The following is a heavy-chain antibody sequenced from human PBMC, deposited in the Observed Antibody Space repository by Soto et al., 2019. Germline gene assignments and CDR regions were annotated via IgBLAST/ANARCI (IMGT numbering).Heavy chain of an antibody. CDR2: INTNTGNP. CDR1: GYTFTSYA. J-gene: IGHJ4*02. D-gene: IGHD2-15*01. CDR3: AGGEGYCSAGSCHFDY. V-gene: IGHV7-4-1*01. Sequence: ASVKVSCKASGYTFTSYAMNWVRQAPGQGLEWVGWINTNTGNPTYAQDFTGRFVFSLDTSVSTAFLEIRSLKAEDTAVYYCAGGEGYCSAGSCHFDYWGQGTLVTVSS.